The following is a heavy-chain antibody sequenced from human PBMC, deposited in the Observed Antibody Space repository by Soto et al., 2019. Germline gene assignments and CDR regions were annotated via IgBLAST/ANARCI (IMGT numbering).Heavy chain of an antibody. Sequence: EVHLVESGGGLVKPGGSRRLSCEFSEFTLIIGTRNWVRQAPGKGLEWVSSISPSSGHIYYADSVKGRFTISRDNAKNSLFLQMNSLRGEDTAVYYCSGCSGGACHKNYGMDVWGQGTTVTVSS. CDR1: EFTLIIGT. CDR2: ISPSSGHI. V-gene: IGHV3-21*06. J-gene: IGHJ6*02. CDR3: SGCSGGACHKNYGMDV. D-gene: IGHD2-15*01.